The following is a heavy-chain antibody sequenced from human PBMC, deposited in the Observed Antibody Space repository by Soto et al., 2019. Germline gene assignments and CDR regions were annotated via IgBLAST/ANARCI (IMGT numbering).Heavy chain of an antibody. CDR3: ARDKDRQQLGGNYYYILDV. CDR2: IMPVFATP. CDR1: GGTFSTSA. Sequence: QVQLVQSGAEVKKPGSSVKVSCKASGGTFSTSAISWVRQAPGHDPEWVGGIMPVFATPDYAQKFQGRVTMSADESTTTAYLELTSLRTDDTAVYFCARDKDRQQLGGNYYYILDVWGQGTAIIVSS. D-gene: IGHD3-3*02. J-gene: IGHJ6*02. V-gene: IGHV1-69*12.